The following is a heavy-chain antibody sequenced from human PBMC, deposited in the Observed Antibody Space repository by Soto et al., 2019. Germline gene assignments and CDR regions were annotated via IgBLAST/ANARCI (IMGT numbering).Heavy chain of an antibody. J-gene: IGHJ3*02. Sequence: ASVKVSCKASGYTFTSYDINWVRQATGQGLEWMGWMNPNSGNTGYAQKFQGRVTMTRNTSISTAYMELSSLRSEDTAVYYCARGRHAIHVLMVYAIGSDAFDIWGQGTMVTVSS. CDR2: MNPNSGNT. CDR1: GYTFTSYD. D-gene: IGHD2-8*01. V-gene: IGHV1-8*01. CDR3: ARGRHAIHVLMVYAIGSDAFDI.